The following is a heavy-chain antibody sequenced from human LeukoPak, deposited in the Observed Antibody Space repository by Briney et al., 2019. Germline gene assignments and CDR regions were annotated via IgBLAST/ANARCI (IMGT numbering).Heavy chain of an antibody. J-gene: IGHJ4*02. CDR2: ISYDGSNK. V-gene: IGHV3-30-3*01. CDR3: AKDKQSIYYGSGRPPYYFDY. CDR1: GFTFSSYA. D-gene: IGHD3-10*01. Sequence: GGSLRLSCAASGFTFSSYAMHWVRQAPGKGLEWVAVISYDGSNKYYADSVKGRFTISRDNSKNTLYLQMNSLRAEDTAVYYCAKDKQSIYYGSGRPPYYFDYWGQGTLVTVSS.